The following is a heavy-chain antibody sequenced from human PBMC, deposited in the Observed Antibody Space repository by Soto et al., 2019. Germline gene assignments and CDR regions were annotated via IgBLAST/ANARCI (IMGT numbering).Heavy chain of an antibody. CDR1: GYTFSNSG. Sequence: QVQLVPSGGEVKRPGASVTVSCKTSGYTFSNSGIPWVRQAPGQPLEWLGWISLYRDGTNYAQKFQGRVSMTTDTSTTTAYMELRSLRSDDTAVYYCARVVPGAEAWFGPWGQGTLVTVSS. D-gene: IGHD2-2*01. CDR2: ISLYRDGT. J-gene: IGHJ5*02. CDR3: ARVVPGAEAWFGP. V-gene: IGHV1-18*01.